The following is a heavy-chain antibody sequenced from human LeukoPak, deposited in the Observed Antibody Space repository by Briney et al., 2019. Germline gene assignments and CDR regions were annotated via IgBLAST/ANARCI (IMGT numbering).Heavy chain of an antibody. CDR1: GGTFSSYA. D-gene: IGHD3-16*02. CDR3: AKSRELSLYYFDY. V-gene: IGHV1-69*06. J-gene: IGHJ4*02. Sequence: SVKVSCKASGGTFSSYAISWVRQAPGQGLEWTGGIIPIFGTANYAQKFQGRVTITADKSTSTAYMELSSLRSEDTAVYYCAKSRELSLYYFDYWGQGTLVTVSS. CDR2: IIPIFGTA.